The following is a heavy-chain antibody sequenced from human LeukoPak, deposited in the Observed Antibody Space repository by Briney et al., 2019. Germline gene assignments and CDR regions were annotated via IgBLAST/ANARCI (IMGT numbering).Heavy chain of an antibody. J-gene: IGHJ4*02. CDR3: ARDARSGYSYGPTVDY. CDR2: INPNSGGT. CDR1: GYTFTGYY. D-gene: IGHD5-18*01. Sequence: APVKVSCKASGYTFTGYYMHWVRQAPGQGLEWMGWINPNSGGTNYAQKFQGRVTMTRDTSISTAYMELSRLRSDDTAVYYCARDARSGYSYGPTVDYWGQGTLVTVSS. V-gene: IGHV1-2*02.